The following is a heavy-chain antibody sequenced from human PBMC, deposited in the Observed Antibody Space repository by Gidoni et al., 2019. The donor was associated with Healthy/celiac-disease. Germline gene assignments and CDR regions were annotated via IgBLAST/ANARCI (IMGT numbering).Heavy chain of an antibody. V-gene: IGHV3-53*01. CDR3: ARELAGSPYYFDY. D-gene: IGHD6-19*01. Sequence: EVQLVESGGGLIQPGGSLRLSCAASGFTVSSNYMSWVRQAPGKGLEWVSVIYSGGSTYYADSVKGRFTISRDNSKNTLYLQMNSLRAEDTAVYYCARELAGSPYYFDYWGQGTLVTVSS. CDR1: GFTVSSNY. J-gene: IGHJ4*02. CDR2: IYSGGST.